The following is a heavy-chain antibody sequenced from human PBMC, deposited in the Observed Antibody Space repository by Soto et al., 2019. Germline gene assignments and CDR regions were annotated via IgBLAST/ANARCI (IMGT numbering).Heavy chain of an antibody. V-gene: IGHV4-34*01. CDR2: INHSGST. CDR1: GGSFSGYY. CDR3: AARFDTTTLDC. D-gene: IGHD3-9*01. J-gene: IGHJ4*02. Sequence: QVQLQQWGAGLLKPSETLSLTCAVYGGSFSGYYWSWIRQPPGKGLEWIGEINHSGSTNYNPSLKSRVTISVDTSKNQFSLKLSSVTSADTAVYYCAARFDTTTLDCWGQGTLVTVSS.